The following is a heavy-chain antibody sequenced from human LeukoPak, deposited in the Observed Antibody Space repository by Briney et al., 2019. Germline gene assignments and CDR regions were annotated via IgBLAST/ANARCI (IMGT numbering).Heavy chain of an antibody. CDR3: ARYVVYGSGKYYFDY. CDR2: INYSGST. Sequence: SETLSLICTVSGGSVSSTTYYWSWIRQPPGKGLEWIASINYSGSTYYNPSLKSRVTISVDTSENQFSLKLSSVTAADTAVYYCARYVVYGSGKYYFDYWGQGTLVTVSS. CDR1: GGSVSSTTYY. J-gene: IGHJ4*02. D-gene: IGHD3-10*01. V-gene: IGHV4-39*01.